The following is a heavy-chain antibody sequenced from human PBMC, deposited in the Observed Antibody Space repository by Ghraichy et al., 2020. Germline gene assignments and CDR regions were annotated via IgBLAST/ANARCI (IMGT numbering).Heavy chain of an antibody. J-gene: IGHJ4*02. CDR1: GYTFTSYG. CDR2: ISAYNGNT. CDR3: ARGQPQARLVVYAPLYARYVFFDY. D-gene: IGHD2-8*02. V-gene: IGHV1-18*01. Sequence: ASVKVSCKASGYTFTSYGISWVRQAPGQGLEWMGWISAYNGNTNYAQKLQGRVTMTTDTSTSTAYMELRSLRSDDTAVYYCARGQPQARLVVYAPLYARYVFFDYWGQGTLVTVSS.